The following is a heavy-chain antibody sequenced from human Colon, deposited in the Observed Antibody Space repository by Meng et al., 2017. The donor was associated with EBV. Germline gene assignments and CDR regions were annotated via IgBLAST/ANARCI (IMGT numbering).Heavy chain of an antibody. CDR3: AREGLVGDLRYFDL. Sequence: QVDLVQFGAEVKKPGASVKVSCKASAYTFAGYYMHWVRQAPGQGLEWMGRINPNSGGANYAQKFQGRVTMTRDTSISTAYMELSRLRSDDTAVYYCAREGLVGDLRYFDLWGRGTLVTVSS. D-gene: IGHD3-16*01. CDR2: INPNSGGA. V-gene: IGHV1-2*06. CDR1: AYTFAGYY. J-gene: IGHJ2*01.